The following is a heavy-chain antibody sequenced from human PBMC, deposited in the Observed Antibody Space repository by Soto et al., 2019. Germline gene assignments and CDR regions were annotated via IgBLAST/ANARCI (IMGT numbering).Heavy chain of an antibody. D-gene: IGHD6-13*01. CDR1: GYTFTSYY. V-gene: IGHV1-46*01. CDR3: ARDFSIAAAGTPTPLDY. CDR2: INPSGGST. Sequence: QVQLVQSGAEVKKPGASVKVSCKASGYTFTSYYMHWVRQAPGQGLEWMGIINPSGGSTSYAQKFQGRVTMTRDTSTSTVYMELSSLRSEDTAVYYCARDFSIAAAGTPTPLDYWGQGTLVTVSS. J-gene: IGHJ4*02.